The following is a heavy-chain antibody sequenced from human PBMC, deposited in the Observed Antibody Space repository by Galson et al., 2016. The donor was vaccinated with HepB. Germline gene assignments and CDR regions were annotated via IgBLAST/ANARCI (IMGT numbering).Heavy chain of an antibody. Sequence: SLRLSCAASGFSFSSYSMNWVRQAPGKGLEWVSYASPTGSFIYYADSLKCRFTISRDNTKKSLYLQIDSLRAEDTAVYYCARSSQPSPFYDYWGQGTLVTVSS. CDR3: ARSSQPSPFYDY. D-gene: IGHD1-14*01. CDR1: GFSFSSYS. V-gene: IGHV3-21*01. CDR2: ASPTGSFI. J-gene: IGHJ4*02.